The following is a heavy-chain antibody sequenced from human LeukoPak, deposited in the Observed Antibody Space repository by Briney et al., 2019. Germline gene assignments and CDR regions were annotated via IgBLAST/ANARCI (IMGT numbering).Heavy chain of an antibody. V-gene: IGHV3-7*01. CDR3: ARAPPRRDGNNHRGYYFDY. CDR1: GSTFSSYW. D-gene: IGHD5-24*01. CDR2: LKQDGREK. J-gene: IGHJ4*02. Sequence: PRGCLRLSFAASGSTFSSYWIGSVRQAPGRGRGWVANLKQDGREKTYVACVKCRFTISRHNAKNSLYLKMNSLRVEETAVYYCARAPPRRDGNNHRGYYFDYWGQGSLVTVSS.